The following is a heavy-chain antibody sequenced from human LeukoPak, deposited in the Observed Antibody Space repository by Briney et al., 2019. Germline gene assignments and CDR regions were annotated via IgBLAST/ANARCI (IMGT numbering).Heavy chain of an antibody. D-gene: IGHD7-27*01. CDR3: ARRNWGRSYSMDV. CDR2: INHSGST. CDR1: GRSFSGYY. V-gene: IGHV4-34*01. Sequence: SETLSLTCAVYGRSFSGYYWSWIRQPPGKGLEWIGEINHSGSTNYNPSLKSRVTISVDTSKNQFSLKLSSATAADTAVYYCARRNWGRSYSMDVWGQGATDTVSS. J-gene: IGHJ6*02.